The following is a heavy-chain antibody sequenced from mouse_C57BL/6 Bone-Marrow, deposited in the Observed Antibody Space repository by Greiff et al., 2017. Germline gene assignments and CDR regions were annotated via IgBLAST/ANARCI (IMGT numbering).Heavy chain of an antibody. J-gene: IGHJ2*01. CDR1: GYTFPSYW. Sequence: VHLPQPGAALVRPGSSVKLSCKASGYTFPSYWMDWVKQRPGQGLEWIGNIYPSDSETHYNQKFKDKATLTVDKSSSTAYMQLSSLTSEASAVYYCERWDTTVVATGYWGQGTTLTVSS. V-gene: IGHV1-61*01. D-gene: IGHD1-1*01. CDR3: ERWDTTVVATGY. CDR2: IYPSDSET.